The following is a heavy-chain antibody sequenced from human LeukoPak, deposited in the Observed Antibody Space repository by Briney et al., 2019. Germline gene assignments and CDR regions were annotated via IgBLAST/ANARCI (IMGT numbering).Heavy chain of an antibody. CDR2: IKQDGSEK. Sequence: SGGSLRLSCAASGFTFSSYAMSWVRQAPGKGLEWVANIKQDGSEKYYVDSVKGRFTISRDNAKNSLYLQMNSLRAEDTAVYYCARVKYSSSCSDYWGQGTLVTVSS. J-gene: IGHJ4*02. CDR1: GFTFSSYA. V-gene: IGHV3-7*01. CDR3: ARVKYSSSCSDY. D-gene: IGHD6-13*01.